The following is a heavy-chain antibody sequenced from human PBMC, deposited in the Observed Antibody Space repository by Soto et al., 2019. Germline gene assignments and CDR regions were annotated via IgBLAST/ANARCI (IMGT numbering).Heavy chain of an antibody. V-gene: IGHV4-59*01. J-gene: IGHJ4*02. D-gene: IGHD3-22*01. CDR1: GGSISGYY. CDR3: ARGFYDARGYSAPSDS. CDR2: VHYTGST. Sequence: SETLSLTCTVSGGSISGYYWNWIRQASGKGPEWIGYVHYTGSTNYNPSLESRVTISTDTSMNQVSLELRSMTAADSALYYCARGFYDARGYSAPSDSWGQGTQVTVSS.